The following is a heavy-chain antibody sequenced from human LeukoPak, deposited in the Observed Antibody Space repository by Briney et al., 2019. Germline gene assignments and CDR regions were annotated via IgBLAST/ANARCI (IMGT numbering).Heavy chain of an antibody. CDR2: MNPNSGNT. Sequence: ASVKVSCKASGYTFTSYDINWVRQATGQGLEWMGWMNPNSGNTGYAQKFQGRVTMTRNTSISTAYMELSSLRSEDTAVYYCARTTVRGVIIKRVWFDPWGQGTLVTVSS. J-gene: IGHJ5*02. CDR3: ARTTVRGVIIKRVWFDP. CDR1: GYTFTSYD. V-gene: IGHV1-8*01. D-gene: IGHD3-10*01.